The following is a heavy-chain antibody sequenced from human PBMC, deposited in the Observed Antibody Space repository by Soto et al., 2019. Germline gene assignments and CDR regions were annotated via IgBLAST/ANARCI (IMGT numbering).Heavy chain of an antibody. CDR1: GFTFSSYG. CDR3: AKDLGGPRDY. V-gene: IGHV3-30*18. Sequence: GGSLRLSCAASGFTFSSYGMHWVRQAPGKGLEWVAVISYDGSNKYYADSVKGRFTISRDNSKNTLYLQMNSLRAEDTAVYYCAKDLGGPRDYWGQGTLVTVSS. CDR2: ISYDGSNK. J-gene: IGHJ4*02. D-gene: IGHD3-10*01.